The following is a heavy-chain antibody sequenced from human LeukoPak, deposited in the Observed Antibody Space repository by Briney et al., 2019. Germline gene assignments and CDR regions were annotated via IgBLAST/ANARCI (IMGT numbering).Heavy chain of an antibody. Sequence: QPGGSLRLSCAASGFTFSSYAMSWVRQAPGKGLEWVSAISGSGGSTYYADSVKGRFTISRDNSKNTLYLQMNSLRTEDTAVYYCARYLPDRIAVGSFDLWGRGTLVTVSS. J-gene: IGHJ2*01. CDR3: ARYLPDRIAVGSFDL. CDR2: ISGSGGST. CDR1: GFTFSSYA. D-gene: IGHD6-19*01. V-gene: IGHV3-23*01.